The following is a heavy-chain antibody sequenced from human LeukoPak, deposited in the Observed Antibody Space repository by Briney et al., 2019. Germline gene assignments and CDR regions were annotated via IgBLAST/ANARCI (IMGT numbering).Heavy chain of an antibody. CDR3: AQEGN. CDR1: GFSFTANW. J-gene: IGHJ4*02. V-gene: IGHV3-7*01. Sequence: GGSLRLSCVASGFSFTANWMSWVRQAPGKGPEWVASIKEDGSEKYYGDSVSGRFTISRGNAKNSLYLQMNSLRVEDTAVYYCAQEGNWGQGTLVTVSS. CDR2: IKEDGSEK.